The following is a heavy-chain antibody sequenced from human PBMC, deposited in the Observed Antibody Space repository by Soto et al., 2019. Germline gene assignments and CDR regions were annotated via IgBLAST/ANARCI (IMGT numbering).Heavy chain of an antibody. Sequence: GGSLRLSCAASGFTFSSYAMSWVRQAPGKGLEWVSGMSGSGGSTYYADSVKGRFTISRDNSKNTLYLQMNSLRAEDTAVYYCAKDRRPYSSSSDYWGQGTLVTVSS. CDR1: GFTFSSYA. CDR3: AKDRRPYSSSSDY. D-gene: IGHD6-6*01. CDR2: MSGSGGST. J-gene: IGHJ4*02. V-gene: IGHV3-23*01.